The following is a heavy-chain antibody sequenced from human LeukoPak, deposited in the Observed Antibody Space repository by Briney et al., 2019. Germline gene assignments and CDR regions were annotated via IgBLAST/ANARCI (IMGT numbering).Heavy chain of an antibody. CDR3: AKRAAGSGTSLYYFDY. D-gene: IGHD3-10*01. V-gene: IGHV3-23*01. CDR1: GFTFSSHA. Sequence: GGSLRLSCAASGFTFSSHAMSWVRQAPGKGLEWVSVISNSGGSTFYADSVTGRFTISRDNSKNTLYLQMNRLGAEDTAVYDCAKRAAGSGTSLYYFDYWGQGTLVTVSS. CDR2: ISNSGGST. J-gene: IGHJ4*02.